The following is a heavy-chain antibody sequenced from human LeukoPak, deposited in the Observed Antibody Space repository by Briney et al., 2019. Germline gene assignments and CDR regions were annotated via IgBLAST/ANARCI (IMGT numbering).Heavy chain of an antibody. Sequence: ASVKVSCKASGGTFSSYAISWVRQAPGQGLEWMGGIIPIFGTANYAQKFQGRVTITADKSTSTAYMELSSLRSEDTAVYYCARAYSYSQGYYYYMDVWGKGTTVTVSS. CDR3: ARAYSYSQGYYYYMDV. CDR2: IIPIFGTA. CDR1: GGTFSSYA. J-gene: IGHJ6*03. D-gene: IGHD6-13*01. V-gene: IGHV1-69*06.